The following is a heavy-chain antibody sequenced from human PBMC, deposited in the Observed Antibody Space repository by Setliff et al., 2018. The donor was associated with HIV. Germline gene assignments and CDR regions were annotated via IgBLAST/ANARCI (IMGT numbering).Heavy chain of an antibody. CDR3: VKEYHTEVTDTRVANYFDY. D-gene: IGHD4-4*01. Sequence: ASVKVSCKASGYTFTTYGISWVRQAPGHGLEWMGWISPNFGHTNYAQNFLGRVTMTTDTSTSRAYMELRSLRSEDTAIYYCVKEYHTEVTDTRVANYFDYWGQGTLVTVPQ. CDR2: ISPNFGHT. V-gene: IGHV1-18*04. J-gene: IGHJ4*02. CDR1: GYTFTTYG.